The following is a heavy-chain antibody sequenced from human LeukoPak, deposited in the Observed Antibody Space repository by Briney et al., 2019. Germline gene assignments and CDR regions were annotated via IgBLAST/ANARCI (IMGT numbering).Heavy chain of an antibody. CDR2: INQGGSVT. Sequence: PGGSLRLSCAPSGFTFSTAWMTWVRQAPGKGLEWLGNINQGGSVTNYVDSVKGRFSISRDNAKNTMYLQMSSLRVEDTAVYYCARDHHSGALAYWSQGTLVTVSS. CDR3: ARDHHSGALAY. J-gene: IGHJ4*02. V-gene: IGHV3-7*01. CDR1: GFTFSTAW. D-gene: IGHD1-26*01.